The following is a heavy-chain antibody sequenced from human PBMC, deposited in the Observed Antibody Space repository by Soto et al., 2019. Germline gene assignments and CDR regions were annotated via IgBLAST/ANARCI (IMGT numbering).Heavy chain of an antibody. Sequence: EVQLVVSGGGLVQPGGSLRLSCAASGFTFSSYAMHWVRQAPGKGLEYVSAISSNGGRTYYANSVKGRFTISRDNSKNTLYLQMGSLRAEDMAVYYCARDSEGSSSSYAYFDYWGQGTLVTVSS. CDR2: ISSNGGRT. V-gene: IGHV3-64*01. CDR1: GFTFSSYA. J-gene: IGHJ4*02. D-gene: IGHD6-13*01. CDR3: ARDSEGSSSSYAYFDY.